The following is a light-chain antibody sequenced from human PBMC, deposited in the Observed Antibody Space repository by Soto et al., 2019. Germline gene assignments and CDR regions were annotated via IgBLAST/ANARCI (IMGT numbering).Light chain of an antibody. V-gene: IGLV1-47*01. CDR3: AAWDDTLSAVV. J-gene: IGLJ2*01. CDR1: TSNIGSNH. Sequence: QAVVTQPPSASGTPGQRVTISCSGSTSNIGSNHVYWYQRLPGTAPKLLIYRHDLRPSGVPDRFSGSRSGTSASLAIRGLQSEDEAIYYCAAWDDTLSAVVFGGGTKLTVL. CDR2: RHD.